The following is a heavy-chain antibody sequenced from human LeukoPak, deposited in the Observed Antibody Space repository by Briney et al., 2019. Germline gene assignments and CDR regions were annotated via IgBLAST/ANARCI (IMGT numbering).Heavy chain of an antibody. Sequence: GGSLRLSCAASGFTFSSYWMHWVRQAPGKGLVWVSRINSDGSSTSYADSVKGRFTISRDNAKNTLYLQMNSLRAEDTAAYYCARDNTARDAFDIWGQGAMVTVSS. CDR2: INSDGSST. CDR1: GFTFSSYW. D-gene: IGHD5-18*01. J-gene: IGHJ3*02. V-gene: IGHV3-74*01. CDR3: ARDNTARDAFDI.